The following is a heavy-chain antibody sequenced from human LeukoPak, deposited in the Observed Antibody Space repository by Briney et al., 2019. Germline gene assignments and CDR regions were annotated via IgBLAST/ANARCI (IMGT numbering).Heavy chain of an antibody. CDR3: ARSEMNYYGGNSGSFDY. Sequence: SETLSLTCAVYGGSFSGYYWSWIRQPPGKGLEWIGEINHSGSTNYNPSLKSRVTISVDTSKNQFSLKLSSVTAADTAVYYCARSEMNYYGGNSGSFDYWGQGTLVTVSS. CDR1: GGSFSGYY. D-gene: IGHD4-23*01. V-gene: IGHV4-34*01. J-gene: IGHJ4*02. CDR2: INHSGST.